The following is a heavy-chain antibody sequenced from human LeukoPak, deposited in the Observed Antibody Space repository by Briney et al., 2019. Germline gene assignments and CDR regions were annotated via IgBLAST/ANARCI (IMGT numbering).Heavy chain of an antibody. CDR2: INPNSGDP. CDR1: GYHFTGFY. Sequence: VASVKVSCKASGYHFTGFYMHWVRQAPGQGPEWNGLINPNSGDPNYAQEFQGRVTMTRDTSISTAYMELSRLRSDDTAVYYCARTAQILEQSTIFGVVPPGYYYYYMDVWGKGTTVTVSS. V-gene: IGHV1-2*02. D-gene: IGHD3-3*01. CDR3: ARTAQILEQSTIFGVVPPGYYYYYMDV. J-gene: IGHJ6*03.